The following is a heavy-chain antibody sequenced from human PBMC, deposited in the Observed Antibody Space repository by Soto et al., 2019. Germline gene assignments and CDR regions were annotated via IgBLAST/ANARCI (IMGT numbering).Heavy chain of an antibody. CDR2: IYNDGPT. V-gene: IGHV3-66*01. Sequence: GGSLRLSCAASGFIVSSSYMSWVRQAPGKGLEWVSIIYNDGPTYYADSVKGRFTISRDDSKNTLYLQILSLRAEDTAVYYCARDSYTRYWGQGTLVTVSS. D-gene: IGHD4-4*01. J-gene: IGHJ4*02. CDR1: GFIVSSSY. CDR3: ARDSYTRY.